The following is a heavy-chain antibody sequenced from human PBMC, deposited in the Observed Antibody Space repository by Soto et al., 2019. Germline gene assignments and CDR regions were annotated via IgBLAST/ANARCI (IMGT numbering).Heavy chain of an antibody. CDR3: ARERSSSGYYYSPGGMDV. Sequence: QVQLVESGGGVVQPGRSLRLSCAASGFTFSSYAMHWVRQAPGKGLEWVAVISYDGSNKYYADFVKGRFTISRDNSKNTLYLQMNSLRAEDTAVYYCARERSSSGYYYSPGGMDVWGQGTTVTVSS. J-gene: IGHJ6*02. CDR2: ISYDGSNK. D-gene: IGHD3-22*01. CDR1: GFTFSSYA. V-gene: IGHV3-30-3*01.